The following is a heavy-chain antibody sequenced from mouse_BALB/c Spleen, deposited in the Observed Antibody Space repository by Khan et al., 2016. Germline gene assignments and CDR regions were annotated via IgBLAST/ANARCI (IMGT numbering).Heavy chain of an antibody. Sequence: EVELVESGGGLVQPGGSRKLSCAASGFTFSSFGMHWVRQAPEKGLEWVAYISRGSSTIYYADTVKGRFTISRDNPQYTLFLQMTSLRSEDTAMYYCSRGCLYDGNVFAYCGQVTLVTVSA. D-gene: IGHD2-3*01. CDR3: SRGCLYDGNVFAY. CDR1: GFTFSSFG. V-gene: IGHV5-17*02. CDR2: ISRGSSTI. J-gene: IGHJ3*01.